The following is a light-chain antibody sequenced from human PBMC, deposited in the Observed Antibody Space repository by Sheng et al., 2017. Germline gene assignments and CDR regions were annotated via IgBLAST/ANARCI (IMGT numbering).Light chain of an antibody. V-gene: IGKV1-33*01. J-gene: IGKJ3*01. CDR1: QDISNY. Sequence: DIQMTQSPSSLSASVGDRVTITCQASQDISNYLNWYQQKPGKAPKLLIYDASNLETGVPSRFSGSGSGTDFTFTISSLQPEDIATYYCQQYDNLPFTFGHWDQMDIK. CDR3: QQYDNLPFT. CDR2: DAS.